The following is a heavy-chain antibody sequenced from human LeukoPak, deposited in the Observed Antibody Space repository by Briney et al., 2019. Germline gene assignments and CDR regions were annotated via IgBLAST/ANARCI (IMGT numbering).Heavy chain of an antibody. CDR3: ARPRYAGLVATTFDY. Sequence: GGSLRLSCAASGFTFDDYGMSWVRQAPGKGLEGVSGINWNGGSTGYAVSVKGRFTISRDNAKNSLYLQMNSLRAEDTALYYCARPRYAGLVATTFDYWGQGTLVTVSS. D-gene: IGHD5-12*01. V-gene: IGHV3-20*04. CDR1: GFTFDDYG. CDR2: INWNGGST. J-gene: IGHJ4*02.